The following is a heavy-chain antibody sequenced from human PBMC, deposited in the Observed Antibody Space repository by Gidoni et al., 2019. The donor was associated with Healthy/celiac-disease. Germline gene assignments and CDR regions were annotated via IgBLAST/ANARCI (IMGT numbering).Heavy chain of an antibody. CDR1: GYTFTSYG. CDR3: ARGDYYDSSGYYYVSAEYFQH. V-gene: IGHV1-18*01. Sequence: QVQLVQSGAEVQTPGASVKVSCKASGYTFTSYGISWVRQAPGQGLEWMGWISAYNGNTNYAQKLQGRVTMTTDTSTSTAYMELRSLRSDDTAVYYCARGDYYDSSGYYYVSAEYFQHWGQGTLVTVSS. J-gene: IGHJ1*01. CDR2: ISAYNGNT. D-gene: IGHD3-22*01.